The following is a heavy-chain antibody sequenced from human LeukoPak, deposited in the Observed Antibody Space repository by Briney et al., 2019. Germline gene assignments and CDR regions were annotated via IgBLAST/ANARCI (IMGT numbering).Heavy chain of an antibody. CDR1: GGSFSGYY. Sequence: SETLSLTCAVYGGSFSGYYWSWIRQPPGKGLEWIGEINHSGSANYNPSLKSRVTISVDTSKNQFSLKLSSVTAADTAVYYCARDPVDTAVDYWGQGTLVTVSS. V-gene: IGHV4-34*01. CDR3: ARDPVDTAVDY. D-gene: IGHD5-18*01. CDR2: INHSGSA. J-gene: IGHJ4*02.